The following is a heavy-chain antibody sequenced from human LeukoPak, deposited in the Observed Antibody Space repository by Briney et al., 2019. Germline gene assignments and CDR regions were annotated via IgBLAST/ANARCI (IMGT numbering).Heavy chain of an antibody. V-gene: IGHV3-53*01. J-gene: IGHJ3*02. D-gene: IGHD5-24*01. CDR1: GFTVSSNY. Sequence: PGGSLRLSCAASGFTVSSNYMSWVRQAPEKGLEWVSVVYSGGSTYYADSVKGRFTISRDNSKNTLYLQMNSLRAEDTAVYYCARDTGVEMATIGDDAFDIWGQGTMVTVSS. CDR2: VYSGGST. CDR3: ARDTGVEMATIGDDAFDI.